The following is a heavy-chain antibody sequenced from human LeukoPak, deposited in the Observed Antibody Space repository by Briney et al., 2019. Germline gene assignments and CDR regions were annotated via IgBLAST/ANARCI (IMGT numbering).Heavy chain of an antibody. CDR2: IWYDGNNK. D-gene: IGHD6-6*01. V-gene: IGHV3-33*06. Sequence: PGGSLRLSCAASGFSFSSYGTHWVRQAPGKGLEWVAVIWYDGNNKYYADSVKGRFTISRDNSKNTLYLQMDSLTAEDTAVYYCAKGAIPARSGPTPYYFDSWGQGTLVTVSS. CDR1: GFSFSSYG. J-gene: IGHJ4*02. CDR3: AKGAIPARSGPTPYYFDS.